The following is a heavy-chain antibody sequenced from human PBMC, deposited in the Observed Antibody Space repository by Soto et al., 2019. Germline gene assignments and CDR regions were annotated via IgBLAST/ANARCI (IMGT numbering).Heavy chain of an antibody. D-gene: IGHD2-2*01. J-gene: IGHJ6*02. Sequence: GGSLRLSCAASGFTFSSYWMDWVRQAPGKGLEWVANIKQDGSEKYYVDTVKGRFTISRDNAKNSLYLQMNSLRAEETAVYYCARDTRRRLQYYYYGMDVWGQGTTVTVSS. CDR2: IKQDGSEK. V-gene: IGHV3-7*01. CDR1: GFTFSSYW. CDR3: ARDTRRRLQYYYYGMDV.